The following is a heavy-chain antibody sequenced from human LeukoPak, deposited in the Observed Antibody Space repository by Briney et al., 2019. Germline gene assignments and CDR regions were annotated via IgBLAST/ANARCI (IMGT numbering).Heavy chain of an antibody. D-gene: IGHD3-9*01. Sequence: GGPLRLSCAPSGFTFSGSAMHWVRQASGKGLEWVGRIRSKANSYATAYAASVKGRFTISRDDSKNTAYLQMNSLKTEDTAVYYCTRLGLDYDILTGYYLFDYWGQGTLVTVSS. V-gene: IGHV3-73*01. CDR3: TRLGLDYDILTGYYLFDY. CDR2: IRSKANSYAT. J-gene: IGHJ4*02. CDR1: GFTFSGSA.